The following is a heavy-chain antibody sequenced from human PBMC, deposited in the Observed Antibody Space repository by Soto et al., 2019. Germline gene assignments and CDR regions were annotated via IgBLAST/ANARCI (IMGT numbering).Heavy chain of an antibody. Sequence: EVQLVESGGGLVQRGGSLRVSCAASGFTFSRFWMHWVRQAPGMGLVWVSRINSDGSSTNYADSVKGRFTISRDNDKTTLNLHMNRLRVEDTAVYCCASVGGFCSGGSCTLRYFYGMDVWGQGTTVTVSS. CDR1: GFTFSRFW. CDR2: INSDGSST. V-gene: IGHV3-74*01. D-gene: IGHD2-15*01. CDR3: ASVGGFCSGGSCTLRYFYGMDV. J-gene: IGHJ6*02.